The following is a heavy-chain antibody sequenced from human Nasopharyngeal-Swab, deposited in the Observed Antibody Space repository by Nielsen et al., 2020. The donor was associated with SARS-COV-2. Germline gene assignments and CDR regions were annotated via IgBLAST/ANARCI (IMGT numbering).Heavy chain of an antibody. CDR1: GGSISSSNW. J-gene: IGHJ4*02. CDR2: IYHSGST. D-gene: IGHD3-22*01. Sequence: GSLRLSCAVSGGSISSSNWWSWVRQPPGKGLEWIGEIYHSGSTNYNPSLESRVTISVDTSKNQFSLKLSSVTAADTAVYYCARVGASGYYFDDYWGQGTLVTASS. V-gene: IGHV4-4*02. CDR3: ARVGASGYYFDDY.